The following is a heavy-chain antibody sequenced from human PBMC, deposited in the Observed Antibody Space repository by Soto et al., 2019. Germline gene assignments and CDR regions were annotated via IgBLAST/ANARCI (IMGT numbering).Heavy chain of an antibody. CDR2: INGDGSEV. CDR3: ESGFWWGMDV. V-gene: IGHV3-74*01. J-gene: IGHJ6*02. Sequence: PGGSLRLSCAASEFTFSNYWLHWVRQTPGKGLMWVSRINGDGSEVFYADSVRGRFTISRDNAKNTLYLQMTGLRVEDTALYYCESGFWWGMDVWGQGTTVTVSS. CDR1: EFTFSNYW. D-gene: IGHD3-3*01.